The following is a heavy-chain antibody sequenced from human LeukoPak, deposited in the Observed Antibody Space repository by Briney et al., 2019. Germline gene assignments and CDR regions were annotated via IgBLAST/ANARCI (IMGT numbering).Heavy chain of an antibody. Sequence: GASVKVSCKASGGTFSSYAISWVRQAPGQGLEWMGGIIPIFGTANYAQKFQGRVTITADESTSTAYMEPSSLRSEDTAVYYCARGPTWYYYDSSGYQGPFDPWGQGTLVTVSS. CDR3: ARGPTWYYYDSSGYQGPFDP. V-gene: IGHV1-69*13. CDR2: IIPIFGTA. D-gene: IGHD3-22*01. J-gene: IGHJ5*02. CDR1: GGTFSSYA.